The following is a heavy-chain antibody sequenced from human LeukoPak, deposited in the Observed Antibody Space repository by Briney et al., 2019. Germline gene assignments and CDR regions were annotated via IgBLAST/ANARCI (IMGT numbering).Heavy chain of an antibody. V-gene: IGHV3-23*01. CDR1: GFTFNSYA. J-gene: IGHJ4*03. CDR3: AKGSSAGRPYYFDY. D-gene: IGHD3-10*01. Sequence: PGGSLRLSCAASGFTFNSYAMSWVRQAPGKGLEWVSAISGSGGSTYYADSVKGQFTISRDNSKNTLYLQMNSLRAEDTAMYYCAKGSSAGRPYYFDYWGQGATVTVSS. CDR2: ISGSGGST.